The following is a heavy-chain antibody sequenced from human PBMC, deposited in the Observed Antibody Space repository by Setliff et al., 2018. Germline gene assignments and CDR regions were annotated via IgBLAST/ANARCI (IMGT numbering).Heavy chain of an antibody. V-gene: IGHV4-39*07. CDR2: NYYSGST. CDR1: GGSISSSSYY. D-gene: IGHD3-10*01. J-gene: IGHJ5*02. Sequence: SETLSLTCTVSGGSISSSSYYWGWIRQPPGKGLEWIGSNYYSGSTYYNPSLKSRVTISVDTSKNQFSLKLSSVTAADTAVYYCARIHRLLWFGELLSGWFDPWGQGTLVTVSS. CDR3: ARIHRLLWFGELLSGWFDP.